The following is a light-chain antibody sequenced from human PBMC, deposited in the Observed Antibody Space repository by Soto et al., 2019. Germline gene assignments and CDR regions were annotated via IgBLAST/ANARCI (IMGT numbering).Light chain of an antibody. V-gene: IGKV1-8*01. CDR3: QQYYSYPIT. CDR1: QGISSY. Sequence: AIRITQSPSLFAASTGNGGTLICRASQGISSYLAWYQQKPGKAPKLLIYAASTLQSGVPSRFSGSGSGTDFTLTISCLQSEDFATDYCQQYYSYPITVGQGTKVDIK. CDR2: AAS. J-gene: IGKJ1*01.